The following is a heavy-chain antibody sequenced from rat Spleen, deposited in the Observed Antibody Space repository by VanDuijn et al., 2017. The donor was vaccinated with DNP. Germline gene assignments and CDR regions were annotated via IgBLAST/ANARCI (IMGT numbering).Heavy chain of an antibody. Sequence: EWVATISYDGSSTYYRDSVKGRFTISRDNAKSTLYLQMDSLRSEDTATYYCARTAGRGVHYFDYWGQGVMVTVSS. V-gene: IGHV5-29*01. D-gene: IGHD4-2*01. CDR2: ISYDGSST. J-gene: IGHJ2*01. CDR3: ARTAGRGVHYFDY.